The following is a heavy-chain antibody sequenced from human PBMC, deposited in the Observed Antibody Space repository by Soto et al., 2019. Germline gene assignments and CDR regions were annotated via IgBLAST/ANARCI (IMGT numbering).Heavy chain of an antibody. J-gene: IGHJ6*03. V-gene: IGHV3-48*01. D-gene: IGHD2-15*01. CDR1: GFTFSSYS. Sequence: GGSLRLSCAASGFTFSSYSMNWVRQAPGKGLEWVSYISSSSSTIYYADSVKGRFTISRDNAKNSLYLQMNSLRAEDTAVYYCASVGYCSGGSCYPWNYYYYYYMDVWGKGTTVTVSS. CDR3: ASVGYCSGGSCYPWNYYYYYYMDV. CDR2: ISSSSSTI.